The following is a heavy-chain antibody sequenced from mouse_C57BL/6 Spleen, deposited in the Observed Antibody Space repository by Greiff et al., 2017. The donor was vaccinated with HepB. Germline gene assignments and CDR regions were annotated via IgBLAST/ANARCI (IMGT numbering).Heavy chain of an antibody. CDR3: AGPTGQATPFAY. V-gene: IGHV5-17*01. D-gene: IGHD3-2*02. Sequence: VQLKESGGGLVKPGGSLKLSCTASGFTFSDYGMHWVRQAPEKGLEWVAYISSGSSTIYYSDTVKGRFTISTDNAKNTLFLHMTSLRSEDTAMYYCAGPTGQATPFAYWGQGTLVTVSA. J-gene: IGHJ3*01. CDR2: ISSGSSTI. CDR1: GFTFSDYG.